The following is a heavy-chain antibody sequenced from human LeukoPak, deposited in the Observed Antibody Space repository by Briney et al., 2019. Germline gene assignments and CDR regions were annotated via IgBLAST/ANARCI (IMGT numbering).Heavy chain of an antibody. V-gene: IGHV4-39*07. CDR2: IYYSGSS. CDR1: GGSISTNGYY. D-gene: IGHD7-27*01. CDR3: ARVDANWGVVDY. J-gene: IGHJ4*02. Sequence: KTSETLSLTCTVSGGSISTNGYYWGWIRQPPGKGLEWIGSIYYSGSSYFNPSLKSRVTISLDTSKNQFSLKLSSVTAADTAVYYCARVDANWGVVDYWGQGTLVTVSS.